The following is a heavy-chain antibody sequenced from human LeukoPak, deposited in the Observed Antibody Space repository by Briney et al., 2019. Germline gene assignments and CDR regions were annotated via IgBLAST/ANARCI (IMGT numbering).Heavy chain of an antibody. J-gene: IGHJ5*02. D-gene: IGHD2-2*01. Sequence: SEILSLTCAVYGGSFSGYYWSWIRQPPGKGLEWIGEINHSGSTNYNPSLKSRVTISVDTSKNQFSLKLSSVTAADTAVYYCARHSGSIVVRWFDPWGQGTLVTVSS. V-gene: IGHV4-34*01. CDR3: ARHSGSIVVRWFDP. CDR2: INHSGST. CDR1: GGSFSGYY.